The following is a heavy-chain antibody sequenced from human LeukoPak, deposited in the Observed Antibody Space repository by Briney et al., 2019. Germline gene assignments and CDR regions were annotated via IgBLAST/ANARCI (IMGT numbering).Heavy chain of an antibody. CDR3: ARLSDTEGSSTSYRASDI. CDR1: GFTFNNYA. V-gene: IGHV3-7*01. D-gene: IGHD6-6*01. Sequence: QAGGSLRLSCAASGFTFNNYAMSWVRQAPGKGLEWVANIKQDGSDKHYLESVKGRFTISRDNAKNSLYLQMSSLRAEDTAVYYCARLSDTEGSSTSYRASDIWGQGTMVTVSS. J-gene: IGHJ3*02. CDR2: IKQDGSDK.